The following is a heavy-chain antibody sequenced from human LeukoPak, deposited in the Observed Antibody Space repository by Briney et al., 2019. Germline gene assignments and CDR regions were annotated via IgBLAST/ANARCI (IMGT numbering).Heavy chain of an antibody. D-gene: IGHD4-23*01. Sequence: ASVKVSCKASGGTLSRYAISWVRPAPGQGLEWMGGIITIFGTANYAQKFQGRATNNTDESTSTAHMEQNRLRSEDAAEYCGARVSVDDDYGGNWDAFDIWGQGTMVTVSS. J-gene: IGHJ3*02. CDR2: IITIFGTA. V-gene: IGHV1-69*05. CDR3: ARVSVDDDYGGNWDAFDI. CDR1: GGTLSRYA.